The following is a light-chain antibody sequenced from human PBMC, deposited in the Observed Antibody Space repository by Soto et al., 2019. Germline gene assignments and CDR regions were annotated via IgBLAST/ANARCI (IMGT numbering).Light chain of an antibody. J-gene: IGKJ1*01. V-gene: IGKV3-20*01. CDR2: SAS. Sequence: EIVLTQSPGTLSLSPGERVTLSCRASQSVTSTYLAWYQQKPGQAPRLLIYSASSRATGIPDRFSGSGSGTDFTLTISRLEPEDFAVYYCQQYGSSQWTFGQGTRWIS. CDR1: QSVTSTY. CDR3: QQYGSSQWT.